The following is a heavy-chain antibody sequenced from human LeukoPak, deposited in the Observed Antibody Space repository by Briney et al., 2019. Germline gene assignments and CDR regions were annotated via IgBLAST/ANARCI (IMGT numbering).Heavy chain of an antibody. CDR1: GGSISSYY. Sequence: SETLSLTCTVSGGSISSYYWSWIRQPPGKGLEWIGYIYYSGSTNYNPSLKSRVTISVDTSKNQFSLKLSSVTAADTAVYYCARLGSSWELDYWGQGTLVTVSS. D-gene: IGHD6-13*01. CDR3: ARLGSSWELDY. J-gene: IGHJ4*02. V-gene: IGHV4-59*08. CDR2: IYYSGST.